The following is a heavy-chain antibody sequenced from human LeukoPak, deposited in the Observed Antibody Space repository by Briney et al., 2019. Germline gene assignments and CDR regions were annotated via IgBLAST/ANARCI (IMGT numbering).Heavy chain of an antibody. CDR2: IHPKSGGA. CDR3: ARAYYDSSGYFGWGTDYYYYYMDV. Sequence: ASVMLSCKASGYTFTAIYIHWVRQAPGQGLEWVGRIHPKSGGANYAQKFRDRVTLTRDTSINTAYMELSGLRSDDAAVYYCARAYYDSSGYFGWGTDYYYYYMDVWGEGTTVTISS. CDR1: GYTFTAIY. D-gene: IGHD3-22*01. V-gene: IGHV1-2*06. J-gene: IGHJ6*03.